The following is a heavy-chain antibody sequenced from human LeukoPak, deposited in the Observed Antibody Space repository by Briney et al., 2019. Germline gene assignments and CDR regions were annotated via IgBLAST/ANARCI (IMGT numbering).Heavy chain of an antibody. CDR2: MNPNSGNT. Sequence: ASVKVSCKASGYTFTSYDINWVRQATGQGLEWMGWMNPNSGNTGYAQKFQGRVTITRNTSISTAYMELSSLRSEDTAVYYCAKDRDGADRIVLWGQGTLVTVSS. CDR3: AKDRDGADRIVL. D-gene: IGHD5-24*01. CDR1: GYTFTSYD. V-gene: IGHV1-8*03. J-gene: IGHJ4*02.